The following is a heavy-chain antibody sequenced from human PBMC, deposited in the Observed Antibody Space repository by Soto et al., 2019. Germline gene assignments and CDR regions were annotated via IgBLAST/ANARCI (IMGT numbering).Heavy chain of an antibody. V-gene: IGHV1-69*13. CDR1: GGTFSSYA. D-gene: IGHD3-9*01. Sequence: SVKVSCKASGGTFSSYAISWVRQAPGQGLEWMGGIIPIFGTANYAQKFQGRVTITADESTSTAYMELSSLRSGDTAVYYCARVPDILTGYPPYYFDYWGQGTLVTVSS. J-gene: IGHJ4*02. CDR2: IIPIFGTA. CDR3: ARVPDILTGYPPYYFDY.